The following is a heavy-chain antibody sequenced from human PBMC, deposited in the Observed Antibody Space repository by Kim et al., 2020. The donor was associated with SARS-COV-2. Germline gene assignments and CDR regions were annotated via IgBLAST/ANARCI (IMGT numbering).Heavy chain of an antibody. Sequence: GGSLRLSCAASGLTFDIYSMNWVRQAPGKGLEWVSYIRSGSSAVYYADSVKGRFTISRDDAKNSLYLQMSSLRDEDTAVYYCAREGTGGSYLDYWGQGTLVTVSS. CDR3: AREGTGGSYLDY. CDR1: GLTFDIYS. CDR2: IRSGSSAV. J-gene: IGHJ4*02. V-gene: IGHV3-48*02. D-gene: IGHD1-26*01.